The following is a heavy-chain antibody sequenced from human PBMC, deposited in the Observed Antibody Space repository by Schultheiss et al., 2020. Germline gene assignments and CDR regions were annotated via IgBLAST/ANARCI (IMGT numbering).Heavy chain of an antibody. J-gene: IGHJ4*02. CDR2: IYYSGST. Sequence: SETLSLTCAVYGGSFSGYYWSWIRQPPGKGLEWIGYIYYSGSTNYNPSLQSRVTISVDTSKNQFSLKLSSVTAADTAVYYCAGDTRAVAVGYWGKGTLVTVAS. V-gene: IGHV4-34*09. CDR3: AGDTRAVAVGY. CDR1: GGSFSGYY. D-gene: IGHD6-19*01.